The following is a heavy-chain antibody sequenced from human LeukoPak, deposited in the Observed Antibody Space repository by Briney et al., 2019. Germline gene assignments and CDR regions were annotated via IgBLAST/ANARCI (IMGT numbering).Heavy chain of an antibody. D-gene: IGHD2-2*01. V-gene: IGHV1-46*01. CDR3: ARGYCSSTSCYPSDNSFDY. J-gene: IGHJ4*02. CDR1: GYTFTSYY. CDR2: INPSGGST. Sequence: ASVKVSCKASGYTFTSYYMHWVRQAPGQGLEWMGIINPSGGSTSYAQKFQGRVTMTRDVSTSIVYMELSSLRSEDTAVYYCARGYCSSTSCYPSDNSFDYWGQGTLVTVSS.